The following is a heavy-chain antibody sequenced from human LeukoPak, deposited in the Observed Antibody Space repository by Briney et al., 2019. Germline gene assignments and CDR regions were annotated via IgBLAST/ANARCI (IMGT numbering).Heavy chain of an antibody. J-gene: IGHJ3*02. CDR2: ITWNSGSV. Sequence: PGGSLRLSCAASGFTFHDYAMHWLRQVPGKGLEWVSGITWNSGSVLYADSVRGRFIISRDNAKNSLYLQMNSLRPEDMAFYYCAKGLGVASLIVDALDMWGQGTMVTV. D-gene: IGHD3/OR15-3a*01. CDR1: GFTFHDYA. V-gene: IGHV3-9*03. CDR3: AKGLGVASLIVDALDM.